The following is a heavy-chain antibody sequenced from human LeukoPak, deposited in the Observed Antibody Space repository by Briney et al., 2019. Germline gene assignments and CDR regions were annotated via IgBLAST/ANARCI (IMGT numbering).Heavy chain of an antibody. CDR3: ARDLTSVPTR. J-gene: IGHJ4*02. CDR1: GFTFSSYA. V-gene: IGHV3-30-3*01. CDR2: ISYDGSNK. D-gene: IGHD4-17*01. Sequence: GRSPRLSCAASGFTFSSYAMHWVRQAPGKGLEWVAVISYDGSNKYYADSVKGRFTISRDNSKNTLYLQMNSLRAEDTAVYYCARDLTSVPTRWGQGTLVTVSS.